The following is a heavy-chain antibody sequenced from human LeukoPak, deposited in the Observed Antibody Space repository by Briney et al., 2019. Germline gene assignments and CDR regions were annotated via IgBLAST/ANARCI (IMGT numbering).Heavy chain of an antibody. V-gene: IGHV1-8*01. CDR2: MNPNSGNT. CDR1: GYTFTSFE. J-gene: IGHJ4*02. D-gene: IGHD5-24*01. Sequence: ASVKVSCKASGYTFTSFEINWVRQATGQGLEWMGWMNPNSGNTGYAQKFQGRVTMTRDTSISTAYMELSSLRSEDTAVYYCARDRLGYNFRGLDYWGQGTLVTVSS. CDR3: ARDRLGYNFRGLDY.